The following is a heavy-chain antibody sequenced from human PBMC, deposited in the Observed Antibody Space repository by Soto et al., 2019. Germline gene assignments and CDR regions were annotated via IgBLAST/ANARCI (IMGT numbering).Heavy chain of an antibody. Sequence: GGSLRLSCAASGFTFSSYAMSWVRQAPGKGLEWVSAISGSGSSTYYADSVKGRFTISRDNSKNTLYLQMNSLRAEDTAVDYCAKVGWAATVGAFDIWGQGTMVTVSS. J-gene: IGHJ3*02. CDR1: GFTFSSYA. D-gene: IGHD3-16*01. CDR2: ISGSGSST. CDR3: AKVGWAATVGAFDI. V-gene: IGHV3-23*01.